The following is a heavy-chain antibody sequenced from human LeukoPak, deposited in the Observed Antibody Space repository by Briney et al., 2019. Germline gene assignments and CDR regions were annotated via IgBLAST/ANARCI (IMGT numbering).Heavy chain of an antibody. V-gene: IGHV4-34*01. CDR2: INHSGST. J-gene: IGHJ4*02. D-gene: IGHD2-15*01. CDR1: GFTFSSYE. Sequence: GSLRLSCAASGFTFSSYEMNWVRQPPGKGLEWIGEINHSGSTNYNPSLKSRVTISVDTSKNQFSLKLSSVTAADTAVYYCARHLPSRRGGFDYWGQGTLVTVSS. CDR3: ARHLPSRRGGFDY.